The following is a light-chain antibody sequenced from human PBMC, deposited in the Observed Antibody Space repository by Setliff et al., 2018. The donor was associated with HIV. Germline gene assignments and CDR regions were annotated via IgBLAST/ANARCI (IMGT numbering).Light chain of an antibody. CDR2: EVS. CDR3: SSFTTSNTVV. V-gene: IGLV2-14*02. CDR1: TNDVGTYNL. J-gene: IGLJ2*01. Sequence: QSALTQPASVSGSPGQSIIIFCTGTTNDVGTYNLVSWYQQHPGKAPKLIIYEVSNRPSGVSHRFSGSKSGNTASLTISGLQAEDEADYYCSSFTTSNTVVFGGGTKLTVL.